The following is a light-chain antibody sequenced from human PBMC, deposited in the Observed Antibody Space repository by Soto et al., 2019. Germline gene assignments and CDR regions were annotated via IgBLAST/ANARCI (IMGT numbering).Light chain of an antibody. Sequence: EIVMTQSPATLSVSPGERATLSCRASQVVGSYLAWYQQKPGQAPRLLIYGASNRAPGIPARFSGSGSGTDFTLTISSLEPEDFAVYHCLQRSIGFTFGPGTKVDIK. J-gene: IGKJ3*01. CDR1: QVVGSY. V-gene: IGKV3-11*01. CDR3: LQRSIGFT. CDR2: GAS.